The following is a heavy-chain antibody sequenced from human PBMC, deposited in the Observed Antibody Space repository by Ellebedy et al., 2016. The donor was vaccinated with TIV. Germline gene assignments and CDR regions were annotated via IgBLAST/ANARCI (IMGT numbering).Heavy chain of an antibody. CDR3: ARIMVRGVISNWFDP. J-gene: IGHJ5*02. V-gene: IGHV4-59*01. Sequence: SETLSLTXTVSGGSISSYYWSWIRQPPGKGLEWIGYIYYSGSTNYNPSLKSRVTISVDTSKNQFSLKLSSVTAADTAVYYCARIMVRGVISNWFDPWGQGTLVTVSS. D-gene: IGHD3-10*01. CDR1: GGSISSYY. CDR2: IYYSGST.